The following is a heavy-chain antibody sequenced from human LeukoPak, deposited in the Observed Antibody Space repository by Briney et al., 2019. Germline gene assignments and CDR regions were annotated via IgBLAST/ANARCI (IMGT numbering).Heavy chain of an antibody. J-gene: IGHJ4*02. CDR3: ARWVNYYDSSGYYWYPLDY. V-gene: IGHV3-7*01. CDR2: IKQDGSEK. D-gene: IGHD3-22*01. CDR1: GFTFSSYW. Sequence: GGSLRLSCAASGFTFSSYWMSWVRQAPGKGLEWVANIKQDGSEKYYVDSVKGRFTISRDNAKNSLYLQMNSLRAEDTAVYYCARWVNYYDSSGYYWYPLDYWGQGTLVTVSS.